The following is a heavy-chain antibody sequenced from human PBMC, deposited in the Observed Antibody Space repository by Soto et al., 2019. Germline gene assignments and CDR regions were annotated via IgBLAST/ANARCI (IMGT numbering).Heavy chain of an antibody. J-gene: IGHJ6*02. CDR1: GGSFSGYY. CDR3: ARSYGSGSYYGRYYYGMDV. CDR2: VNHSGST. D-gene: IGHD3-10*01. V-gene: IGHV4-34*01. Sequence: SETLSLTCAVYGGSFSGYYWSWIRQPPGKGLEWIGEVNHSGSTNYNPSLKSRVTISVDTSKNQFSLKLSSVTAADTAVYYCARSYGSGSYYGRYYYGMDVWGQGTTVTVSS.